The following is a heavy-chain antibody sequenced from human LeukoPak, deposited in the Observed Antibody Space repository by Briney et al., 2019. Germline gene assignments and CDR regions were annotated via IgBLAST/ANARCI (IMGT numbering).Heavy chain of an antibody. CDR2: INHSGST. CDR1: GGSISSCTYS. Sequence: SETLSLTCTVSGGSISSCTYSWGWIRQPPGKGLEWIGEINHSGSTNYNPSLKSRVTISVDTSKNQFSLKLSSVTAADTAVYYCARAWGDAEFYSSGWQRSPVQRRGHFDYWGQGTLVTVSS. D-gene: IGHD6-19*01. V-gene: IGHV4-39*07. J-gene: IGHJ4*02. CDR3: ARAWGDAEFYSSGWQRSPVQRRGHFDY.